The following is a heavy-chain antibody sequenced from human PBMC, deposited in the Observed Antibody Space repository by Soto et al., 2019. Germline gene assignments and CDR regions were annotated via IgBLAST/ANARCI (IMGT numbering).Heavy chain of an antibody. D-gene: IGHD3-10*01. V-gene: IGHV4-4*07. CDR2: IYTSGNS. J-gene: IGHJ4*02. Sequence: QVQLQESGPGLVKPSETLSITCSVSGGSIRNYYWNWIRQPAGKGLEWIGRIYTSGNSDYNPSLKRRVTMSADTSKNQLSLRLSSVTAADSAVYYCARLWFGKPPGYLDYWGQGIRVTISS. CDR1: GGSIRNYY. CDR3: ARLWFGKPPGYLDY.